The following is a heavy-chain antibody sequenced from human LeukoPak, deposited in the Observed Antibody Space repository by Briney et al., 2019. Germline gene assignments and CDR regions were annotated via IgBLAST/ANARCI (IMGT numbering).Heavy chain of an antibody. CDR1: GGSVGRGSYY. Sequence: SETLSLTCTVSGGSVGRGSYYWSWIRQPPGKGLEWIGYIYYSGSTNYNPSLKSRVTISVDTSKNQFSLKLSSVTAADTAVYYCARDSCSSTSCSLDYWGQGTLVTVSS. CDR2: IYYSGST. D-gene: IGHD2-2*01. CDR3: ARDSCSSTSCSLDY. V-gene: IGHV4-61*01. J-gene: IGHJ4*02.